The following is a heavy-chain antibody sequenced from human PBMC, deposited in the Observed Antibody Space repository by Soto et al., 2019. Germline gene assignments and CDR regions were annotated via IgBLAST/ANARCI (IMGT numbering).Heavy chain of an antibody. CDR1: GGSMSSYY. Sequence: PSETLSRTCTVSGGSMSSYYWTWIRQPAGKGLEWIGRVYSSGGTHYNPSLKSRVTISLDTSKNQFSLRLLSVTDADTAVYYCARGQRFSDWFDPWGQGTLVTVYS. D-gene: IGHD3-3*01. CDR2: VYSSGGT. V-gene: IGHV4-4*07. CDR3: ARGQRFSDWFDP. J-gene: IGHJ5*02.